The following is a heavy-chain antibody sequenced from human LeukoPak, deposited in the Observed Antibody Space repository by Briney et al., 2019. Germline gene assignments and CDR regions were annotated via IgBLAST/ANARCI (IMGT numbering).Heavy chain of an antibody. J-gene: IGHJ6*02. CDR3: ARDQVAVAANYYYGMDV. Sequence: GGSLRLSCAASGFTLSSYWMSWVRQAPGKGLEWVANIKQDGSEKYYVDSVKGRFTISRDNAKNSLYLQMNSLRAEDTAVYYCARDQVAVAANYYYGMDVWGQGTTVTVSS. D-gene: IGHD6-19*01. CDR1: GFTLSSYW. CDR2: IKQDGSEK. V-gene: IGHV3-7*01.